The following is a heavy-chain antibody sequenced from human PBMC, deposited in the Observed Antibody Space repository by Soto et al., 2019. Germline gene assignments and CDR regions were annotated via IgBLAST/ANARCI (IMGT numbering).Heavy chain of an antibody. V-gene: IGHV4-61*01. CDR2: IYYSGST. CDR3: ARDTYYDILGGMDV. D-gene: IGHD3-9*01. CDR1: GGSVSSGSYY. J-gene: IGHJ6*02. Sequence: QVQLQESGPGLVKPSETLSLTCTVSGGSVSSGSYYWSWIRQPPGKGLEWIGYIYYSGSTNYNPSLKSRVTISVDTSKNQFSLKLSSVTAADTAVYYCARDTYYDILGGMDVWGQGTTVTVSS.